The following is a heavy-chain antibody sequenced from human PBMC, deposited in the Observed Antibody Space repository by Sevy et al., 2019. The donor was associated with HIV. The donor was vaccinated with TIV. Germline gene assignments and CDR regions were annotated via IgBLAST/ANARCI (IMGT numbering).Heavy chain of an antibody. D-gene: IGHD3-10*01. J-gene: IGHJ3*02. Sequence: GGSLRLSCAASGFTFDDYAMHWVRQAPGKGLEWVSGISWNSGSIGYADSVKGRFTISRDNAKNSLYLQMNSLRAEDMALYYCAKGVASGSGSYGPLHDAFDIWGQGTMVTVSS. CDR2: ISWNSGSI. V-gene: IGHV3-9*03. CDR1: GFTFDDYA. CDR3: AKGVASGSGSYGPLHDAFDI.